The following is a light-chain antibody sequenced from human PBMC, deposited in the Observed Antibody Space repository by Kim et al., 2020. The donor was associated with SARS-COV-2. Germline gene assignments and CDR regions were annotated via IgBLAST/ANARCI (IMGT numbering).Light chain of an antibody. CDR2: YAS. CDR3: HQTNNLQYT. J-gene: IGKJ2*01. Sequence: SVTPKEQATITCRASQSIGSSLHWYQQKPNQSPKLLIKYASQSISGVPSRFSGSGSGTNFTLTINSLEAEDAAAYYCHQTNNLQYTFGQGTKLEI. V-gene: IGKV6D-21*02. CDR1: QSIGSS.